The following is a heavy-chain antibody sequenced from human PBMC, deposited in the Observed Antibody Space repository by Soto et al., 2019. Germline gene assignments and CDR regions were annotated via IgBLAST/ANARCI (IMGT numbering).Heavy chain of an antibody. CDR1: GGTFNSFG. CDR3: AIAVWGRGGYYLDS. J-gene: IGHJ4*02. D-gene: IGHD7-27*01. Sequence: QVHVVQSGAEVKKPGSAVKVTCKAFGGTFNSFGINWVRQAPGQGREWMGGIIPVFGTTKYAQKFRDRVTLVADGSTSTSYMELSSLTSDDTAVYYCAIAVWGRGGYYLDSWGQGTLVTVSS. CDR2: IIPVFGTT. V-gene: IGHV1-69*01.